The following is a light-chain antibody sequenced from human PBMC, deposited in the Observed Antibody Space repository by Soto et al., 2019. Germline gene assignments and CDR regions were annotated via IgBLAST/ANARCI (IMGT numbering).Light chain of an antibody. CDR3: GTLDSSLIAVV. V-gene: IGLV1-51*01. Sequence: QSVLTQPPSVSAAPGQKVPISCSGSSSNIGNKYVYWYQQLPGTAPKLLIYDNNKRPSGITDRFSGSKSGTSATLGITGLQTGDEADYYCGTLDSSLIAVVFGGGTKLTVL. J-gene: IGLJ2*01. CDR1: SSNIGNKY. CDR2: DNN.